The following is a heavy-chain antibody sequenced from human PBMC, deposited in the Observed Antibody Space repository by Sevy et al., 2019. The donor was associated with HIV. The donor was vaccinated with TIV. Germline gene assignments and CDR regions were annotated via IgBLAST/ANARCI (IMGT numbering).Heavy chain of an antibody. CDR3: ARMVVGGLRWELIKENAFDI. Sequence: GGSLRLSCEASGFAFRDSAIHWVRQSPGKGLEWVALISHGGSYEYYVDSVKGRFTVSSDRSKNILYLQMDSLRGEDTAVYYCARMVVGGLRWELIKENAFDIWGQGTAVTVSS. CDR1: GFAFRDSA. V-gene: IGHV3-30-3*01. D-gene: IGHD4-17*01. CDR2: ISHGGSYE. J-gene: IGHJ3*02.